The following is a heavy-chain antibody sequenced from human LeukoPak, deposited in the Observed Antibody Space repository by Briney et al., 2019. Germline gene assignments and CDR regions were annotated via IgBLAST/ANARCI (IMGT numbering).Heavy chain of an antibody. CDR1: GGSFSGYY. D-gene: IGHD3-16*01. CDR2: INNSGST. J-gene: IGHJ4*02. V-gene: IGHV4-34*01. CDR3: ARGVNLGELCDY. Sequence: SETLSLTCAVYGGSFSGYYWSWIRQPQGKGLEWIGEINNSGSTNYNPSLKSRVTISVDTFKSQLSLKLSSVTGAKTSVYYCARGVNLGELCDYWGQGTLVTVSS.